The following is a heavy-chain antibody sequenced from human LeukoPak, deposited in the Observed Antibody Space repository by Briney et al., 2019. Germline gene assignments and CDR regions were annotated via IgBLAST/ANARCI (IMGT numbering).Heavy chain of an antibody. CDR2: ISYDGSNK. J-gene: IGHJ4*02. CDR1: GFTFSSYG. D-gene: IGHD5-18*01. V-gene: IGHV3-30*19. Sequence: GGSLRLSCAASGFTFSSYGMHWVRQAPGKGLEWVAVISYDGSNKYYADSVRGRFTISRDNSKNTLYLQMNSLRAEDTAVYYCARLGVYSYAHYWGQGTLVTVSS. CDR3: ARLGVYSYAHY.